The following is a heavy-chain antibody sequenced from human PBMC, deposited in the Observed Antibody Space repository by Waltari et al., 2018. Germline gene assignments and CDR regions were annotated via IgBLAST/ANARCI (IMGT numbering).Heavy chain of an antibody. CDR3: AREPSSIAARGYWYFDL. V-gene: IGHV1-2*06. CDR1: GYTFTGYY. Sequence: QVQLVQSGAEVKKPGASVKVPCKASGYTFTGYYMHWVRQAPGQGLEWMGRINPNSGGTNYAQKFQGRVTMTRETSISTAYMELSRLRSDDTAVYYCAREPSSIAARGYWYFDLWGRGTLVTVSS. D-gene: IGHD6-6*01. CDR2: INPNSGGT. J-gene: IGHJ2*01.